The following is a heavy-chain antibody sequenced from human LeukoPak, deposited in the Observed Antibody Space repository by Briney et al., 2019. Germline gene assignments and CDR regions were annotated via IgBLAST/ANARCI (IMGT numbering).Heavy chain of an antibody. CDR2: INPNRGGT. J-gene: IGHJ5*02. Sequence: ASVKVSCKASGYTFTGYYMHWVRQAPGQGLEWMGRINPNRGGTNYAQKFQGRVTMTRDTAISTAYMELSRLRSDDTAVYYCARAGGCSSTSCHAGWFDPWGQGTLVTVSS. CDR3: ARAGGCSSTSCHAGWFDP. V-gene: IGHV1-2*06. D-gene: IGHD2-2*01. CDR1: GYTFTGYY.